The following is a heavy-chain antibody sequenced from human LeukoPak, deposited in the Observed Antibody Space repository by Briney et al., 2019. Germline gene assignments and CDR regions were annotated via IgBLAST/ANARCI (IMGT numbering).Heavy chain of an antibody. V-gene: IGHV3-33*01. CDR1: GFTFSSYG. D-gene: IGHD3-3*01. J-gene: IGHJ4*01. CDR2: IWYDGSRT. Sequence: TGRSLRLSCEASGFTFSSYGMHWVRQAPGKGLEWVAVIWYDGSRTLYADSVKGRFTISRDDFKNTMFLQMNSLRAEDTAVYYCAREESGYYRKLWGHGTLVTVSS. CDR3: AREESGYYRKL.